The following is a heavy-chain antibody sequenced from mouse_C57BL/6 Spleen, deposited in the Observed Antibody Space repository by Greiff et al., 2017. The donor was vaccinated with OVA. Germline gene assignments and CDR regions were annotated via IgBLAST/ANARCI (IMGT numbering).Heavy chain of an antibody. V-gene: IGHV1-82*01. CDR1: GYAFSSSW. J-gene: IGHJ2*01. Sequence: VMLVESGPELVKPGASVKISCKASGYAFSSSWMNWVKQRPGKGLEWIGRIYPGDGDTNYNGKLKGKATLTADKSSSTAYMQLSSLTSEDSAVYCCARNPSWDSYFDYWGQGTTLTVAS. CDR3: ARNPSWDSYFDY. D-gene: IGHD4-1*01. CDR2: IYPGDGDT.